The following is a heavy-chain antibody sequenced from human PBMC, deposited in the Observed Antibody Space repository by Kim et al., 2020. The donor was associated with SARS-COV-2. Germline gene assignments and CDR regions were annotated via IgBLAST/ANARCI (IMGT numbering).Heavy chain of an antibody. V-gene: IGHV4-4*02. CDR2: IYHSGST. CDR1: GGSISSSNW. J-gene: IGHJ4*02. CDR3: AKTVAGHTYFDY. D-gene: IGHD6-19*01. Sequence: TLSLTCAVSGGSISSSNWWSWVRQPPGKGLEWIGEIYHSGSTNYNPSLKSRVTISVDKSKNQFSLKLSSVTAADTAVYYCAKTVAGHTYFDYWGQGTLVTVSS.